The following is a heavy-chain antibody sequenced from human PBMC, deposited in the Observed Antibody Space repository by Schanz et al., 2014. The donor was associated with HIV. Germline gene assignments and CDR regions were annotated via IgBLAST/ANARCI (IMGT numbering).Heavy chain of an antibody. V-gene: IGHV3-11*01. CDR2: IRDSGSVM. CDR1: GFDFSDFY. Sequence: QVQLVESGGGLVKPGGSLRLSCAASGFDFSDFYMSWVRQAPGKGLEWISDIRDSGSVMYYADSVKGRFTISRDNAKKSLYLQMNSLRAEDTAVYYCARDSGRRIVATTGIDYWGQGTLVTVSS. J-gene: IGHJ4*02. CDR3: ARDSGRRIVATTGIDY. D-gene: IGHD5-12*01.